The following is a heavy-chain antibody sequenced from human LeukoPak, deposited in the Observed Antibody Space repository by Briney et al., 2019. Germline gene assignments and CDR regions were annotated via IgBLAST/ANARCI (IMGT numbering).Heavy chain of an antibody. Sequence: SETLSLTCTVSGGSIISGSYYWSWIRQPTGKGLEWIGRLHTSGSTNYNPSLKSRVTISVDTSKNQFSLKLSSVTAADTAVYYCARMGGGCSSTSCYTPTDYWGQGTLVTVSS. CDR1: GGSIISGSYY. V-gene: IGHV4-61*02. J-gene: IGHJ4*02. D-gene: IGHD2-2*02. CDR2: LHTSGST. CDR3: ARMGGGCSSTSCYTPTDY.